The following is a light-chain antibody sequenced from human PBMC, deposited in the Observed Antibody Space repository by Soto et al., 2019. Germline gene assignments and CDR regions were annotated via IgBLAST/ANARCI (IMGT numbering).Light chain of an antibody. CDR3: CSSTSSSPYV. J-gene: IGLJ1*01. CDR1: GSDVGGYNY. Sequence: QSALTQTASVSGSPGQSITISCTGTGSDVGGYNYVSWYQQHPGKAPKLMIYDVSNRPLGVSNRFSGSKSGNTASLTISGLQAEDEADYYCCSSTSSSPYVFGTGTKLTVL. V-gene: IGLV2-14*01. CDR2: DVS.